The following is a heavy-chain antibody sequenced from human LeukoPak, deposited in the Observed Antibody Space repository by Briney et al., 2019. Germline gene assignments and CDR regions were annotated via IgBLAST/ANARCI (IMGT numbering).Heavy chain of an antibody. CDR2: IYYSGST. CDR1: GGSISSYY. CDR3: ARHGPLYYYYGMDV. V-gene: IGHV4-59*01. Sequence: PSETPSLTCTVSGGSISSYYWSWIRQPPGKGLEWIGYIYYSGSTNYNPSLKSRVTISVDTSKNQFSLKLSSVTAADTAVYYCARHGPLYYYYGMDVWGQGTTVTVSS. J-gene: IGHJ6*02. D-gene: IGHD5-24*01.